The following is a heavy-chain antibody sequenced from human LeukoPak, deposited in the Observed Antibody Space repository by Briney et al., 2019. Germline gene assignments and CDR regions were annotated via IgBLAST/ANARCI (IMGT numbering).Heavy chain of an antibody. CDR3: AKGGGSTFDN. J-gene: IGHJ4*02. CDR2: ISDTGGAT. D-gene: IGHD3-10*01. CDR1: GFTFSNYA. Sequence: GGSLRLSCAASGFTFSNYAMSWVRQAPGKGLEWVSSISDTGGATYYAESVKGRFTISRDNARNTSYLQLTSPRDEDTALYYCAKGGGSTFDNWGQGILVTVSS. V-gene: IGHV3-23*01.